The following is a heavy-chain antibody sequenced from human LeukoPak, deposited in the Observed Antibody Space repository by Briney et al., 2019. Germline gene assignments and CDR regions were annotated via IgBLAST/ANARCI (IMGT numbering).Heavy chain of an antibody. CDR1: GFMFSSYG. Sequence: PGGSLRLSCAASGFMFSSYGMSWVRQTPGKGLEWVAVISYDGSNKYYADSVKGRFTISRDNAKNSLYLQMNSLRAEDTAVYYCARLSGYSYGYYYYYMDVWGKGTTVTVSS. D-gene: IGHD5-18*01. CDR2: ISYDGSNK. V-gene: IGHV3-30*03. J-gene: IGHJ6*03. CDR3: ARLSGYSYGYYYYYMDV.